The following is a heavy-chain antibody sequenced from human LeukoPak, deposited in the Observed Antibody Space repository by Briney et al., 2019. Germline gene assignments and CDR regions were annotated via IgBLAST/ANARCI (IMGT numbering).Heavy chain of an antibody. CDR1: GFPFSSYG. J-gene: IGHJ5*02. V-gene: IGHV3-30*02. CDR2: IRHDGSYR. Sequence: GGSQRLSCAASGFPFSSYGIHWVRQAPGKGLEWVAFIRHDGSYRYYADPVKGRFTISRDNSKNTMYLQMNSLRAEDTAVYYCARGITAVVDNWFDPWGQGTLVTVSS. D-gene: IGHD6-13*01. CDR3: ARGITAVVDNWFDP.